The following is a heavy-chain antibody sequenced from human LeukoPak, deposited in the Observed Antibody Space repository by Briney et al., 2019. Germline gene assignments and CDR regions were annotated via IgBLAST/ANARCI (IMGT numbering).Heavy chain of an antibody. V-gene: IGHV4-31*03. J-gene: IGHJ4*02. D-gene: IGHD5-18*01. Sequence: SETLSLTCTVSGGSISSGGYYWSWIRQHPGKGLEWIGYIYYSGSTYYNPSLKSRVTISVDTSKNQFSLKLSSVTAADTAVYYCARAIRGYSYGYNFDYWGQGTLVTVSS. CDR3: ARAIRGYSYGYNFDY. CDR2: IYYSGST. CDR1: GGSISSGGYY.